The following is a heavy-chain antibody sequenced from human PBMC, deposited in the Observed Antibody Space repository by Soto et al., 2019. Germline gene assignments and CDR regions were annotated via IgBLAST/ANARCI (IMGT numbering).Heavy chain of an antibody. J-gene: IGHJ4*02. CDR1: GFTFSSYA. CDR3: AKDSGQPKGAKHHFDY. D-gene: IGHD2-2*01. CDR2: ISGSGGST. V-gene: IGHV3-23*01. Sequence: GGSLRLSCAASGFTFSSYAMSWVRQAPGKGLEWVSAISGSGGSTYYADSVKGRFTISRDNSKNTLYLQMNSLRAEDTAVYYCAKDSGQPKGAKHHFDYWGQGTLVTVSS.